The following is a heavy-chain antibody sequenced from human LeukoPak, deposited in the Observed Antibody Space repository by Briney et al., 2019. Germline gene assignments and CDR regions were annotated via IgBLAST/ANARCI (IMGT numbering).Heavy chain of an antibody. J-gene: IGHJ4*02. CDR2: IHPSGTL. Sequence: SQTLSLTCTVSGASFSSGDQYWNWIRQSPGKGLEWIGSIHPSGTLYYNPSLESRVTMSIDTSENQFSLNLNSVTAADTAVYFCSRGLDSRKLGYWGQGTLVTVSS. V-gene: IGHV4-31*03. CDR3: SRGLDSRKLGY. CDR1: GASFSSGDQY. D-gene: IGHD3-22*01.